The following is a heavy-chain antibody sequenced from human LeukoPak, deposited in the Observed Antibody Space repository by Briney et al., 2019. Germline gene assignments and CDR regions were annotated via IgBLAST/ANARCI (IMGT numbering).Heavy chain of an antibody. V-gene: IGHV3-30*02. D-gene: IGHD4-11*01. Sequence: GGSLRLSCAASGFTFSSYGMHWVRQAPGKGLEWGASIRYDGSNKYYADSVKGRFTISRDNSKNTLYLQMNSLRAEDTAVYYCAKAHDYSNYAFDYWGQGTLVTVSS. CDR2: IRYDGSNK. CDR1: GFTFSSYG. J-gene: IGHJ4*02. CDR3: AKAHDYSNYAFDY.